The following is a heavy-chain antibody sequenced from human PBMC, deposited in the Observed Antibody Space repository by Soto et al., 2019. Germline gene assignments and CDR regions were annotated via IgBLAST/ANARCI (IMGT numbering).Heavy chain of an antibody. Sequence: SETLSLTCAVYGGSFSGYYWSWIRQPPGKGLEWIGEINHSGSTNYNPSLKSRVTISVDTSKNQFSLKLSSVTAADTAVYYCARIDEVTAFDYWGQGTLVTVSS. J-gene: IGHJ4*02. CDR1: GGSFSGYY. D-gene: IGHD2-21*02. CDR3: ARIDEVTAFDY. CDR2: INHSGST. V-gene: IGHV4-34*01.